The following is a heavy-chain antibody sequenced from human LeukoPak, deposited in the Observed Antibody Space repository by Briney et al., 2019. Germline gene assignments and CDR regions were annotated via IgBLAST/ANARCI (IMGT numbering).Heavy chain of an antibody. Sequence: PSETLSLTCAVYGGSLSGYNWFWIRKPPRKGLEWIGKINHSGRTNYNPSLKSRVTISIDKSENRFPVKLTSVTAADSAVYFCARAYYYDSTGYFEDEYWGQGTLVAVSS. CDR3: ARAYYYDSTGYFEDEY. J-gene: IGHJ4*02. CDR2: INHSGRT. CDR1: GGSLSGYN. D-gene: IGHD3-22*01. V-gene: IGHV4-34*01.